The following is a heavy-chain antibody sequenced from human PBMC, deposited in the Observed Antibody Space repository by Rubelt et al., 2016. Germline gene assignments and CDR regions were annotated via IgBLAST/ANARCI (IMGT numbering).Heavy chain of an antibody. CDR2: INSSGSTI. CDR3: ARSDIVATITDY. D-gene: IGHD5-12*01. CDR1: GFTFSSYE. V-gene: IGHV3-48*03. Sequence: EVQLVESGGGLVQPGGSLRLSCAASGFTFSSYEMNWVRQAPGKGLEGVSYINSSGSTIYYADSVKGRVTISRDNAKNSLYLQMNGLRAEDTAVYYCARSDIVATITDYWGQGTLVTVSS. J-gene: IGHJ4*02.